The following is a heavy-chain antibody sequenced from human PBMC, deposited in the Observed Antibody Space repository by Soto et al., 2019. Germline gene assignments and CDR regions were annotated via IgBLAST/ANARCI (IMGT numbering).Heavy chain of an antibody. D-gene: IGHD6-19*01. CDR2: INPNSGDT. CDR3: ARGSRIAVAGKPFSDY. V-gene: IGHV1-2*04. J-gene: IGHJ4*02. CDR1: GYIFTGYY. Sequence: QVQLVQSGAEVKKPGASVKVSCKASGYIFTGYYMHWVRQAPGQGLEWMGWINPNSGDTNYAQKFQGWVTMTRDTSISTGYMELSRLIFDDTAVYYCARGSRIAVAGKPFSDYWGQGPLVTVSS.